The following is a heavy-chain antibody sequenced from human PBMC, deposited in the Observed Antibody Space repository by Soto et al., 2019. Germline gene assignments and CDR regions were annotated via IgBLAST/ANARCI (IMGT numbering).Heavy chain of an antibody. D-gene: IGHD2-15*01. CDR2: IIPILGIA. J-gene: IGHJ4*02. Sequence: VQLVQSGAEVKKPGSSVKVSCKASGGTFSSYTISWVRQAPGQGLEWMGRIIPILGIANYAQKFQGRVTITADKSTSTAYMELSSLRSEDTAVYYCARYTTEGYCSGGSCYQWGQGTLVTVSS. V-gene: IGHV1-69*02. CDR3: ARYTTEGYCSGGSCYQ. CDR1: GGTFSSYT.